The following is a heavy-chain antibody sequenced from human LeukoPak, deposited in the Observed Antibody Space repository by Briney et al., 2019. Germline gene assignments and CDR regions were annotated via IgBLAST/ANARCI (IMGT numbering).Heavy chain of an antibody. V-gene: IGHV3-21*01. D-gene: IGHD3-10*01. CDR3: AREGLYGSGSYYFDY. Sequence: GGSLRLSCAASGFTFSSYSMNWVRQAPGKGLEWVSSISSSSSYIYYADSVKGRFTISRDNAKNSLYLQMNSLRAEDTAVYYCAREGLYGSGSYYFDYWGRGTLVTVSS. CDR2: ISSSSSYI. CDR1: GFTFSSYS. J-gene: IGHJ4*02.